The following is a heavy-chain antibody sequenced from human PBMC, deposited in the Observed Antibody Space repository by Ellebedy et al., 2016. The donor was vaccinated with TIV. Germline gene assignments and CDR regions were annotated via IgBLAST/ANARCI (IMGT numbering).Heavy chain of an antibody. J-gene: IGHJ6*02. Sequence: ASVKVSXXASGYTFTSYGISWVRQAPGQGLEWMGWISAYNGNTNYAQKLQGRVTMTTDTSTSTAYMELRSLRSDDTAVYYCAREGYGDYLTGHYYYYGMDVWGQGTTVTVSS. CDR1: GYTFTSYG. CDR2: ISAYNGNT. V-gene: IGHV1-18*01. CDR3: AREGYGDYLTGHYYYYGMDV. D-gene: IGHD4-17*01.